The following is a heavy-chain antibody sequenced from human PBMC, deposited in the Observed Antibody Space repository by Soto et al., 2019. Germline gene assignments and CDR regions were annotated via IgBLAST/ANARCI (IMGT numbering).Heavy chain of an antibody. CDR3: ARGGGVYYFDY. Sequence: PSETLSLTCAVYGGSFSGYYWSWIRQPPGKGLEWIGEINHSGSTNYNPSLKSRITISVDTPKSQFSLKLSSVTAADTAVYYCARGGGVYYFDYWGQGTLVTVSS. D-gene: IGHD2-8*02. J-gene: IGHJ4*02. CDR1: GGSFSGYY. V-gene: IGHV4-34*01. CDR2: INHSGST.